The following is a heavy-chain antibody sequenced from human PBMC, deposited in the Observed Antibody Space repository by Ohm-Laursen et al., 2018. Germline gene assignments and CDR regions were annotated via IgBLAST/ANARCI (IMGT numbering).Heavy chain of an antibody. J-gene: IGHJ4*02. CDR3: VNTVRSQAWDY. CDR2: ISEDGSLI. CDR1: GFIFSNYY. D-gene: IGHD2/OR15-2a*01. Sequence: GSLRLSCSASGFIFSNYYISWVRQAPGKGLEWVANISEDGSLIYYLDSVKGRFTISRDSAKNSLYLQMNSLRGDDTAVYYCVNTVRSQAWDYWGQGTLVTVSS. V-gene: IGHV3-7*01.